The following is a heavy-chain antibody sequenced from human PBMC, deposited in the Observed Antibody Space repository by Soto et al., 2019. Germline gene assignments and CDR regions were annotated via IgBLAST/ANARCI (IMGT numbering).Heavy chain of an antibody. D-gene: IGHD6-13*01. CDR2: ISASNGNI. V-gene: IGHV1-18*01. Sequence: QVQLLQSGAVMKPPGASVRLSCKASDYTITTYVISWVRQAPGQGLEWMGWISASNGNIYYGQKFQGRVTMITDSFTSTAYMELSSLTSDETAVYYCARALPYSSSGDSWGRGTLVTVSS. J-gene: IGHJ1*01. CDR1: DYTITTYV. CDR3: ARALPYSSSGDS.